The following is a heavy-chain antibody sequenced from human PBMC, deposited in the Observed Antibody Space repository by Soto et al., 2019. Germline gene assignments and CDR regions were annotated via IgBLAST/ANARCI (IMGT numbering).Heavy chain of an antibody. Sequence: GGSLRLSCAASGFTFSSYGMHWVRQAPGKGLEWVAVISYDGSNKYYADSVKGRFTISRDNSKNTLYLQMNSLRAEDTAVYYCAKERGRGYSYGLLGYWGQGTLVTVSS. CDR1: GFTFSSYG. CDR3: AKERGRGYSYGLLGY. D-gene: IGHD5-18*01. CDR2: ISYDGSNK. V-gene: IGHV3-30*18. J-gene: IGHJ4*02.